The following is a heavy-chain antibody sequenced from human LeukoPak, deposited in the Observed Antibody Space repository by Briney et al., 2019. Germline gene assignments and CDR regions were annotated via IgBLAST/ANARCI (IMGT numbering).Heavy chain of an antibody. CDR3: ARLAAKTIFGVVIPGYYYYMDV. CDR1: GFTFSSYS. CDR2: ISSSSSYI. V-gene: IGHV3-21*01. Sequence: GGSLRLSCAASGFTFSSYSMSWVRQAPGKGLEWVSSISSSSSYIYYADSVKGRFTISRDNAKSSLYLQMNSLRAEDTAVYYCARLAAKTIFGVVIPGYYYYMDVWGKGTTVTVSS. J-gene: IGHJ6*03. D-gene: IGHD3-3*01.